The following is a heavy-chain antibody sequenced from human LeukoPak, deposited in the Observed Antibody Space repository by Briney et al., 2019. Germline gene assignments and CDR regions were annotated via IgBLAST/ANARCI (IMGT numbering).Heavy chain of an antibody. V-gene: IGHV4-59*01. D-gene: IGHD3-9*01. J-gene: IGHJ6*02. Sequence: SETLSLTCTVSGGSISSYYWSWIRQPPGKGLEWIGYIYYSGSTNYNPSLKSRVTISVDTSKNQFSLKLSSVTAADTAVYYCARRPIKRGMGVWGQGTTVTVSS. CDR2: IYYSGST. CDR3: ARRPIKRGMGV. CDR1: GGSISSYY.